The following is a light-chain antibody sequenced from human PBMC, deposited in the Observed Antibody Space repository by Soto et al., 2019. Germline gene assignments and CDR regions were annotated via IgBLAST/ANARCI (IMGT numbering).Light chain of an antibody. CDR1: SSDVGGYNY. V-gene: IGLV2-14*01. CDR2: DVS. Sequence: QSVLTQPASVSGSPGQSITISCTGTSSDVGGYNYVSWYQQHPGKAPKLMIYDVSNRPSGVCNRFSGSKSVNTASLTISGLQAEDEADYYCSSYTSSSLVFGGGTKVTVL. J-gene: IGLJ2*01. CDR3: SSYTSSSLV.